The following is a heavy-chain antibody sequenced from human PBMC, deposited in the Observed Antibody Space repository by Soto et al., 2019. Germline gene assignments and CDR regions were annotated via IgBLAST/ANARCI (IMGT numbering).Heavy chain of an antibody. J-gene: IGHJ4*02. CDR3: ARDTWYYGSGLDS. CDR1: GGSISSGDYY. Sequence: QVQLQESGPGLVKPSQTLSLTCTVSGGSISSGDYYWSWIRQPPEKGLEWIGYIHYSGSTYYSPSLKNRVTISAHTSKNQFSLKLNSVTAADTAVYHCARDTWYYGSGLDSWGQGTLVTVSS. CDR2: IHYSGST. D-gene: IGHD3-10*01. V-gene: IGHV4-30-4*01.